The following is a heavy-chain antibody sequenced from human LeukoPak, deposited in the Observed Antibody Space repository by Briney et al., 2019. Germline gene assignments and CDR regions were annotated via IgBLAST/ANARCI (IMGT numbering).Heavy chain of an antibody. CDR3: TKWSGFGDD. Sequence: PGGSLRLSCAVSGFTFSNAWMSWIRQAPGKGLEWVAVIWYDGSNKYYADSVKGRFTISRDNSKNTLYLQMSSLRPEDTAVYYCTKWSGFGDDWGQGTLVTVSS. J-gene: IGHJ4*02. V-gene: IGHV3-33*06. D-gene: IGHD3-10*01. CDR1: GFTFSNAW. CDR2: IWYDGSNK.